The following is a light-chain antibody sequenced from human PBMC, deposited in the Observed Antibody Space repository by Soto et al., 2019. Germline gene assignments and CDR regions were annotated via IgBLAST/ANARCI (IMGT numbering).Light chain of an antibody. CDR2: NVY. V-gene: IGLV2-14*03. CDR3: NSYAGSDNFVL. CDR1: SSDIGIYNF. J-gene: IGLJ2*01. Sequence: QSALTQPASVSGSPGQSITIFCTGTSSDIGIYNFVSWYQQHPGKAPKLMIYNVYSRPSGVSSRFSGSKSGNTASLTISWLQAEDEADYYCNSYAGSDNFVLFGGGTKVTVL.